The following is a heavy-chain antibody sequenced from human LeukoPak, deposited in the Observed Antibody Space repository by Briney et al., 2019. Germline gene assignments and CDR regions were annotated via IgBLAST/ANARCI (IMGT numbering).Heavy chain of an antibody. CDR1: GFSINNYW. V-gene: IGHV3-7*04. Sequence: GGSLRLSCAVSGFSINNYWMTWYRQAPGKGLECVAHIKGDASEKHYVDSVKGRFTISRDNAGNSLYLQMNSLRAEDTAVYYCARGAFGGVIVPFDYWGQGTLVTVSS. D-gene: IGHD3-16*02. CDR3: ARGAFGGVIVPFDY. CDR2: IKGDASEK. J-gene: IGHJ4*02.